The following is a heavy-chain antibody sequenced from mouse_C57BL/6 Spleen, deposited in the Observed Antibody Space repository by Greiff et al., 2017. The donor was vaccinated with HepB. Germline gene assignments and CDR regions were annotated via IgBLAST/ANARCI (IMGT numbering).Heavy chain of an antibody. D-gene: IGHD1-1*01. CDR3: AHYYGSSYGAWFAY. V-gene: IGHV1-81*01. CDR2: IYPRSGNT. J-gene: IGHJ3*01. CDR1: GYTFTSYG. Sequence: QVQLQQSGAELARPGASVKLSCKASGYTFTSYGISWVKQSTGQGLEWIGEIYPRSGNTYYNEKFKGKATLTADKSSSTAYMELRSLTSEDSAVYFCAHYYGSSYGAWFAYWGQGTLVTVSA.